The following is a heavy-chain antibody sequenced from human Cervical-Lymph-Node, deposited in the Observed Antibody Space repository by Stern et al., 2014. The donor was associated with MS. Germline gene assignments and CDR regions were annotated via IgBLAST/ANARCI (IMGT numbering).Heavy chain of an antibody. J-gene: IGHJ4*02. V-gene: IGHV1-18*01. CDR1: GYTFTSYG. Sequence: QVQLVQSGAEVKKPGASVKVSCEASGYTFTSYGISWVRQAPGQGLEWMGWISAYNDNTKYTQKVQGRVTMTTDTSTSTAYMELRSLRSDDTAVYYCGRDSIAVPAKTGDHWGQGTLVTVSS. CDR3: GRDSIAVPAKTGDH. CDR2: ISAYNDNT. D-gene: IGHD2-15*01.